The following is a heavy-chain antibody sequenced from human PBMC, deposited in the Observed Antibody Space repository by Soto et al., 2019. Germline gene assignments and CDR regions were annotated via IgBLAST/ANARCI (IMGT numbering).Heavy chain of an antibody. V-gene: IGHV1-69*13. CDR1: GGTFSSYA. CDR2: IIPIFGTA. D-gene: IGHD3-22*01. Sequence: ASVKVSCKASGGTFSSYAISWVRQAPGQGLEWMGGIIPIFGTANYAQKFRGRVTITADESTSTAYMELSSLRSEDTAVYYCAGSLRDYYDSSGYLYWYFDLWGRGTLVTVSS. CDR3: AGSLRDYYDSSGYLYWYFDL. J-gene: IGHJ2*01.